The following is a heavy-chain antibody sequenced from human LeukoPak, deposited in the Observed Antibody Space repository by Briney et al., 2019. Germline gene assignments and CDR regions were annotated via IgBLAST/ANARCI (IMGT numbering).Heavy chain of an antibody. V-gene: IGHV4-34*01. D-gene: IGHD4-23*01. CDR1: GGSFSGYY. Sequence: SETLSLTCAVYGGSFSGYYWSWIRQPPGTGLEWIGEINHSGSTNYNPSLKSRVTISVDTSKNQFSLKLSSVTAADTAVYYCARVVPTVVTRNYMDVWGKGTTVTVSS. J-gene: IGHJ6*03. CDR3: ARVVPTVVTRNYMDV. CDR2: INHSGST.